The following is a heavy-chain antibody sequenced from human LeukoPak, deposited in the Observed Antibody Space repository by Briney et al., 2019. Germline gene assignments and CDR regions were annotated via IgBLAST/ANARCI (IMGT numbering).Heavy chain of an antibody. V-gene: IGHV4-59*08. Sequence: PSETLSLTCTVSGGSVSRFHWGWIRQSPGMGLEWIGYISYSGSTHYNASLKSRVTISLDTSENQFSLELSSVTAADTAVYYCARHANYYGSGSYLNWFDLWGQGTRVTVSS. CDR3: ARHANYYGSGSYLNWFDL. J-gene: IGHJ5*02. CDR1: GGSVSRFH. CDR2: ISYSGST. D-gene: IGHD3-10*01.